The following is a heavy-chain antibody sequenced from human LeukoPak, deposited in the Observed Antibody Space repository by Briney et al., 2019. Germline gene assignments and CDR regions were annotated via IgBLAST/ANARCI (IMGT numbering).Heavy chain of an antibody. Sequence: SETLSLTCTVSGGSISSYYWSWIRQPPGKGLEWIGYIYYSGSTNYNPSLKSRVTTSVDTSKNQFSLKLSSVTAADTAVYYCARVSLYYDILTGYHSWFDPWGQGTLVTVSS. CDR1: GGSISSYY. J-gene: IGHJ5*02. CDR2: IYYSGST. V-gene: IGHV4-59*01. D-gene: IGHD3-9*01. CDR3: ARVSLYYDILTGYHSWFDP.